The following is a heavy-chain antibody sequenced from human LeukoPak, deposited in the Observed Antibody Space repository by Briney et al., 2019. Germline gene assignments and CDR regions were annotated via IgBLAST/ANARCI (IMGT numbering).Heavy chain of an antibody. CDR1: GFTFSSYS. J-gene: IGHJ4*02. CDR3: AGEDEWNYEHY. V-gene: IGHV3-7*01. Sequence: GGSLRLSCAASGFTFSSYSMSWVRQAPGKGLEWVANIKQDGSDKYYVDSVKGRFTISRDNAKNSLYLQMNSLRAEDTAIYFFAGEDEWNYEHYWGQGTLVTVSS. CDR2: IKQDGSDK. D-gene: IGHD3-16*01.